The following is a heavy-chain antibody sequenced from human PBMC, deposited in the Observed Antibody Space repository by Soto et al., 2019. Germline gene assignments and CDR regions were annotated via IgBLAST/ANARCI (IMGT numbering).Heavy chain of an antibody. CDR3: ARDKAVRYYYYGMDV. J-gene: IGHJ6*02. CDR1: GFTFISYG. D-gene: IGHD4-4*01. V-gene: IGHV3-33*01. Sequence: PGGSLRLSCAASGFTFISYGMHWGRQAPGKGLEWVAVIWYDGSNKYYADSVKGRFTISRDNSKNTLYLQMNSLRAEDTAVYYCARDKAVRYYYYGMDVWGQGTTVTVSS. CDR2: IWYDGSNK.